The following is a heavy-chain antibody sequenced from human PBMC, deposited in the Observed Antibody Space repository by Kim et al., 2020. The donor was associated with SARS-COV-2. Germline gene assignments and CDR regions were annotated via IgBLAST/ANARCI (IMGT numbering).Heavy chain of an antibody. CDR1: GFTFSSHW. J-gene: IGHJ4*02. Sequence: GGSLRLSCVASGFTFSSHWMHWVRQAPGKGLVWVSRINSDGSTTSYGDSVKGRFTISRDNAKNTLYLQMNILRAEDTAVYYCARPQFTSDWCYFDYWGQG. CDR3: ARPQFTSDWCYFDY. CDR2: INSDGSTT. D-gene: IGHD3-9*01. V-gene: IGHV3-74*01.